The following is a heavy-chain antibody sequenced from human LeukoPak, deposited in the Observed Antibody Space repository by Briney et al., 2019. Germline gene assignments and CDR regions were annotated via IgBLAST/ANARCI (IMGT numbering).Heavy chain of an antibody. D-gene: IGHD6-13*01. J-gene: IGHJ1*01. V-gene: IGHV3-23*01. Sequence: GRSLRLSCAASGFTFSSYAMSWVRQAPGKGLEWVSAISGSGGSTYYADSVKGRFTISRDNSKNTLYLQMNSLRAEDTAVYYCAKYSSSWTERNDFQHWGQGTLVTVSS. CDR2: ISGSGGST. CDR3: AKYSSSWTERNDFQH. CDR1: GFTFSSYA.